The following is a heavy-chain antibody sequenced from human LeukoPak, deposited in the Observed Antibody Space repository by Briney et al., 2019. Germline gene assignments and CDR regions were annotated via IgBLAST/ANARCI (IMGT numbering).Heavy chain of an antibody. CDR1: GFTFSSYG. CDR2: ISGSGGST. J-gene: IGHJ6*03. Sequence: GGSLRLSCAASGFTFSSYGMSWVRQAPGKRLEWVSAISGSGGSTYYADSVKGRFTISRDNSKNTLYLQMNSLRAEDTAVYYCASANPILLDYYYYYYMDVWGKGTTVTVSS. D-gene: IGHD3-3*01. V-gene: IGHV3-23*01. CDR3: ASANPILLDYYYYYYMDV.